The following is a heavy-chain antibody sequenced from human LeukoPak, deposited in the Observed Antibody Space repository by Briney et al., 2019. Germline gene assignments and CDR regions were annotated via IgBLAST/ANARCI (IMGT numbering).Heavy chain of an antibody. V-gene: IGHV4-34*01. D-gene: IGHD5-12*01. CDR2: INHSGST. J-gene: IGHJ4*02. CDR3: ARLDIVATIVDY. Sequence: SETLSLTCAVYGGSFSGYYWSWIRQPPGKGLEWIGEINHSGSTNYNPSLKSRVTISVDTSKNQFSLKLSSVTAADTAVYYCARLDIVATIVDYWGQGTLVTVSS. CDR1: GGSFSGYY.